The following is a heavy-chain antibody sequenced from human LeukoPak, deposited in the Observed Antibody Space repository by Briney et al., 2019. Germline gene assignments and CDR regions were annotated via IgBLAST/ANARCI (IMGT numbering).Heavy chain of an antibody. J-gene: IGHJ4*02. CDR3: ASGGHNYYDSSGYYW. D-gene: IGHD3-22*01. Sequence: GGSLRLSCAASGFTVSSNYMSWVRQAPGKGLEWGAVIWYDGSNKYYADSVKGRFTISRDNTKNTLYLQMNSLRAEDTAVYYCASGGHNYYDSSGYYWWGQGTLVTVSS. CDR2: IWYDGSNK. V-gene: IGHV3-33*08. CDR1: GFTVSSNY.